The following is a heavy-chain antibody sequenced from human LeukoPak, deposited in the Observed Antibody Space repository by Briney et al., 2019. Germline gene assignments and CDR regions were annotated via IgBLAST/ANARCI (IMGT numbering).Heavy chain of an antibody. V-gene: IGHV4-39*07. CDR1: GGSISSSSYY. Sequence: SETLSLTCTVSGGSISSSSYYWSWIRQPPGKGLEWIGEINHSGSTNYNPSLKSRVTISVDTSKNQFSLKLSSVTAADTAVYYCARGVGGPSWSSGWGRHYYYYMDVWGKGTTVTVSS. CDR2: INHSGST. D-gene: IGHD6-19*01. CDR3: ARGVGGPSWSSGWGRHYYYYMDV. J-gene: IGHJ6*03.